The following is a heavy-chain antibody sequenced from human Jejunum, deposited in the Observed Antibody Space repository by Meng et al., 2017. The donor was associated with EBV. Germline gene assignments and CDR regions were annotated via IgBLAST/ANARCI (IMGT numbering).Heavy chain of an antibody. CDR2: VSDYGST. V-gene: IGHV4-61*01. D-gene: IGHD3-22*01. Sequence: QVRLQESGPGMEKPSATLSLTCAVSGGSVSSGSYYWSWIRQPPGKGLEWIGFVSDYGSTRYNSSLKSRITISADTSKNQFSLKLTSVTPADTAIYYCARDFSSGYFAYWGQGTLVTVSS. J-gene: IGHJ4*02. CDR3: ARDFSSGYFAY. CDR1: GGSVSSGSYY.